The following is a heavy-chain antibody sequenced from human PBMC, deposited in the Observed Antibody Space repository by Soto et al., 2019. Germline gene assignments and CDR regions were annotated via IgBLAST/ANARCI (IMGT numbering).Heavy chain of an antibody. D-gene: IGHD5-18*01. Sequence: QVQLVQSGAEVKKPGSAVKVSCKASGGTFTSYSINWVRQAPGQGLEWMGGIKGIIPMFRIPNYSQRFQGRFTITADESTSTAYMELSSLRSEDTAVYYCARGRVLGTGFGMDVWGQGTTVTVSS. CDR1: GGTFTSYS. CDR3: ARGRVLGTGFGMDV. CDR2: IIPMFRIP. J-gene: IGHJ6*02. V-gene: IGHV1-69*01.